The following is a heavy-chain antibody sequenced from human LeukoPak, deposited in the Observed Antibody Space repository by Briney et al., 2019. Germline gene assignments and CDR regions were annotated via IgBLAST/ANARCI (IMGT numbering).Heavy chain of an antibody. CDR3: ARVAYYDSSGYRRYYYYGMDV. CDR2: IIPIFGTA. D-gene: IGHD3-22*01. J-gene: IGHJ6*02. Sequence: SVKVSCKAPGGTFSSYAISWVRQAPGQGLEWMGGIIPIFGTANYAQKFQGRVTITADESTSTAYMELSSLRSEDMAVYYCARVAYYDSSGYRRYYYYGMDVWGQGTTVTVSS. V-gene: IGHV1-69*13. CDR1: GGTFSSYA.